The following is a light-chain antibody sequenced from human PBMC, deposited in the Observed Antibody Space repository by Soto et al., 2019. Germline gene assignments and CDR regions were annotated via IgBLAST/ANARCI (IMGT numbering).Light chain of an antibody. CDR2: DAS. V-gene: IGKV3-11*01. CDR1: QSVSSSY. Sequence: VLARSHGTLSLSPWERATLSFRASQSVSSSYLAWYHQKPGQAPRLLLSDASNRATGIPARFSGSGSGTDFTLTISSLEPDDFAVYYCQQRSNWPPLTFGQGTRLEI. CDR3: QQRSNWPPLT. J-gene: IGKJ5*01.